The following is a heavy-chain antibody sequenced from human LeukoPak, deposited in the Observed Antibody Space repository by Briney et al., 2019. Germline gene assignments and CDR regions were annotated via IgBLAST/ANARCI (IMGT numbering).Heavy chain of an antibody. V-gene: IGHV3-30*02. CDR1: GFTFSSYG. Sequence: GGSLRLSCAASGFTFSSYGVHWVRQAPGKGLEWVAFIRYDGSNKYYADSVKGRFTISRDNSKNTLYLQMNSLRAEDTAVYYCAGYYGDVDAFDIWGQGTMVTVSS. CDR2: IRYDGSNK. D-gene: IGHD4-17*01. CDR3: AGYYGDVDAFDI. J-gene: IGHJ3*02.